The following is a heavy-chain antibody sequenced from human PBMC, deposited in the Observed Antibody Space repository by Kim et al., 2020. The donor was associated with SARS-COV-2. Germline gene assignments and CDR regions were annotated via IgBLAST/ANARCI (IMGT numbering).Heavy chain of an antibody. J-gene: IGHJ4*02. CDR2: IKSKTDGGTT. Sequence: GGSLRLSCAASGFTFSNAWMSWVRQAPGKGLEWVGRIKSKTDGGTTDYAAPVKGRFTISRDDSKNTLYLQMNSLKTEDTAVYYCTTDRFYDYVWGSYRPRYYFDYWGQGTLVTVSS. CDR1: GFTFSNAW. D-gene: IGHD3-16*02. V-gene: IGHV3-15*01. CDR3: TTDRFYDYVWGSYRPRYYFDY.